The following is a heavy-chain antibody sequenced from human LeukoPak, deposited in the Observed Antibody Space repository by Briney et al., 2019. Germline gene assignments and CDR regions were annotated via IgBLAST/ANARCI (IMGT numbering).Heavy chain of an antibody. CDR2: ISYDGSNK. D-gene: IGHD2-2*01. J-gene: IGHJ5*02. CDR3: GRGVYQLRFARRWFDP. V-gene: IGHV3-30*04. Sequence: PGGSLRLSCAASGFTFSSYAMHWVRQAPGKGLEWVAVISYDGSNKYYADSVKGRFTISRDNSKSTLYLQMNSLRAEDTAVYYCGRGVYQLRFARRWFDPWGQGTLVTVSS. CDR1: GFTFSSYA.